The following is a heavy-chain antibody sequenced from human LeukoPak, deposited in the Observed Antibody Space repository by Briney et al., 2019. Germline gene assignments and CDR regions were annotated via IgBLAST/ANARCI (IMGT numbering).Heavy chain of an antibody. D-gene: IGHD3-3*01. CDR2: ISRSSSYI. J-gene: IGHJ4*02. CDR1: GFTFSSYS. CDR3: ARVPHFGVVIMVYFDY. V-gene: IGHV3-21*01. Sequence: GGSLRLSCAASGFTFSSYSMNWVRQAPGKGLEWVSSISRSSSYIYYADSVKGRFTISRDNAKNSLYLQMNSLRAEDTAVYYCARVPHFGVVIMVYFDYWGQGTLVTVSS.